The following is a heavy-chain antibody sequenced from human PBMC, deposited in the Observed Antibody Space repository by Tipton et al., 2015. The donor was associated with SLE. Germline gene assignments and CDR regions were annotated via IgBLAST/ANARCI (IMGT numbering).Heavy chain of an antibody. V-gene: IGHV3-9*01. D-gene: IGHD3-10*01. CDR2: IGWNSGSI. CDR3: AKGRGSLIYYYGMDV. J-gene: IGHJ6*02. CDR1: GFTFDDYA. Sequence: RSLRLSCAASGFTFDDYAMHWVRQAPGKGLERVSGIGWNSGSIDYADSVKGRFTISRDDAKNSLYLQMNSLRDEDTALYFCAKGRGSLIYYYGMDVWGQGTTVTVSS.